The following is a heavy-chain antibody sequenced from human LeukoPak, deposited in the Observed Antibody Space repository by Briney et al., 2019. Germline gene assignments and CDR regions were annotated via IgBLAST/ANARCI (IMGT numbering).Heavy chain of an antibody. CDR1: GFTFGSYA. CDR2: ISDSVDST. V-gene: IGHV3-23*01. Sequence: GGSLRLSCAASGFTFGSYAMSWVRQAPGKGLEWVSGISDSVDSTHYADSVKGRFTISRDNSKNTLYLQMNSLRAEDTALYYCAKDLARIGARQSDYWGQGTLVTVSS. J-gene: IGHJ4*02. D-gene: IGHD6-6*01. CDR3: AKDLARIGARQSDY.